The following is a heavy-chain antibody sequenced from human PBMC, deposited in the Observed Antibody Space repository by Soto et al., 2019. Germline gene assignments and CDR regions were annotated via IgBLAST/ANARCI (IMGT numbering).Heavy chain of an antibody. CDR3: ARDPAYCGGDCLDAFDI. D-gene: IGHD2-21*02. J-gene: IGHJ3*02. CDR1: GCSISSYD. Sequence: QVQLQESGPGLVKPSETLSLTCTVSGCSISSYDCSWIRQPAGKGLEWIGSIYTSGSPNYNPSLKSRVTMSVDTSKNQFSLQLSSVTDADTAVYYCARDPAYCGGDCLDAFDIWGQGTMVTVSS. CDR2: IYTSGSP. V-gene: IGHV4-4*07.